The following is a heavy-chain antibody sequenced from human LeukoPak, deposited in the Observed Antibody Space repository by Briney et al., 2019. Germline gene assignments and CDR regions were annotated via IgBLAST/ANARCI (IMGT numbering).Heavy chain of an antibody. D-gene: IGHD3-22*01. Sequence: SETLSLTCAVYGGSFSGYYWSWIRQPPGKGLEWIGEINHSGSTNYNPSLKSRVTTSVDTSKNQFSLKLSSVTAADTAVYYCARGDGPRSNYYDSSGYRAFDIWGQGTMVTVSS. CDR2: INHSGST. V-gene: IGHV4-34*01. J-gene: IGHJ3*02. CDR3: ARGDGPRSNYYDSSGYRAFDI. CDR1: GGSFSGYY.